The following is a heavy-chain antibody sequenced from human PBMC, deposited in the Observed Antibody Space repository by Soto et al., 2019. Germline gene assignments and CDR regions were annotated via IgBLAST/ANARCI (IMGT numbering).Heavy chain of an antibody. D-gene: IGHD2-2*03. CDR2: ISGRSKTI. V-gene: IGHV3-48*02. Sequence: QPGGSLRLSCVASGFTFSDHDMNWVRQAPGKGLEWVSYISGRSKTIHYADSVKGRFAISRDNAKNSLYLQVSSLRDEDTAVYYCARDLWMSGMDVRGQGTTVTVSS. CDR3: ARDLWMSGMDV. J-gene: IGHJ6*02. CDR1: GFTFSDHD.